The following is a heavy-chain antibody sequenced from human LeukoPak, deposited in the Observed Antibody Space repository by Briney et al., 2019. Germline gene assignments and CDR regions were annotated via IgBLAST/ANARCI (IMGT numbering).Heavy chain of an antibody. CDR2: IYHSGST. D-gene: IGHD1-1*01. V-gene: IGHV4-30-2*01. J-gene: IGHJ6*03. CDR3: ARGKNDEGNYYYYYMDV. CDR1: GGSISSGGYY. Sequence: KPSETLSLTCTVSGGSISSGGYYWSWIRQPPGKGLEWIGYIYHSGSTYYNPSLKSRVTISVDRSKNQFSLKLSSVTAADTAVYYCARGKNDEGNYYYYYMDVWGKGPRSPSP.